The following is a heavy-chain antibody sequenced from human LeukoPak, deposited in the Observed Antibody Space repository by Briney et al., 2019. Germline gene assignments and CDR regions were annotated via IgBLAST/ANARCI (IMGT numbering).Heavy chain of an antibody. Sequence: PSETLSLTCTVSGGSISGPYSYWGWIRQPPGKGLEWIGSLYNSGSTNYNPSLKSRVTISVDTSKNQFSLKLSSVTAADTAVYYCARVKGGIAVAGIDYWGQGTLVTVSS. D-gene: IGHD6-19*01. V-gene: IGHV4-39*07. CDR2: LYNSGST. CDR3: ARVKGGIAVAGIDY. CDR1: GGSISGPYSY. J-gene: IGHJ4*02.